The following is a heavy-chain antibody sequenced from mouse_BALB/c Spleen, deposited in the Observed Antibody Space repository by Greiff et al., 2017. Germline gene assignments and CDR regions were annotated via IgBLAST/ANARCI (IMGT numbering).Heavy chain of an antibody. D-gene: IGHD1-1*02. CDR2: INPYNGDT. CDR3: ARGGYYFDY. J-gene: IGHJ2*01. Sequence: EVQLQQSGPELVKPGASVKISCKASGYSFTGYFMNWVMQSHGKSLEWIGRINPYNGDTFYNQKFKGKATLTVDKSSSTAHMELRSLASEDSAVYYCARGGYYFDYWGQGTTLTVSS. V-gene: IGHV1-20*02. CDR1: GYSFTGYF.